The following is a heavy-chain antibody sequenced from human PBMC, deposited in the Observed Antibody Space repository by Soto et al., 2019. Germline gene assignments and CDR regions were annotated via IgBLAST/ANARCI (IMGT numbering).Heavy chain of an antibody. CDR2: INHSVST. J-gene: IGHJ4*02. V-gene: IGHV4-38-2*01. Sequence: SETLSATCAVSVSSIIRAYYWGCIRQPPGKGLEWIGSINHSVSTYYNPSLKSRVTISVDTSKNQFSLKLTSVTAADTAVYYCATAPKIDYFDSWAQGTLVTVSS. CDR3: ATAPKIDYFDS. CDR1: VSSIIRAYY.